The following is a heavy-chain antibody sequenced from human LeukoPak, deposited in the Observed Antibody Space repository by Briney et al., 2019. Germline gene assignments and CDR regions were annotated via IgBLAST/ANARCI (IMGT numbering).Heavy chain of an antibody. Sequence: SETLSLTCTVSGGSISSYYWSWIRQPAGKGLEWIGRIYTSGSTNYIASLKSRVSMSVDTSKNQFSLKLSSVTAADTAVFYCARENSGSYREFDYWGQGTLVTVSS. CDR1: GGSISSYY. D-gene: IGHD1-26*01. J-gene: IGHJ4*02. CDR3: ARENSGSYREFDY. CDR2: IYTSGST. V-gene: IGHV4-4*07.